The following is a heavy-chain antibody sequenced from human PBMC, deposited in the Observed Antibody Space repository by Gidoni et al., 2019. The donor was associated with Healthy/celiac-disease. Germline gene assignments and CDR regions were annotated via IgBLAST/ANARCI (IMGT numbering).Heavy chain of an antibody. Sequence: QVQLQESGPGLVKPSQTLSLTCPVPGCSISSGGYYWSWIRQHPGKGLEWIGYIYYSGSTYYNPSLKSRVTISVDTSKNQFSLKLSSVTAADTAVYYCARDRGFIGDDFWSGYFAFDIWGQGTMVTVSS. V-gene: IGHV4-31*03. D-gene: IGHD3-3*01. CDR1: GCSISSGGYY. CDR2: IYYSGST. CDR3: ARDRGFIGDDFWSGYFAFDI. J-gene: IGHJ3*02.